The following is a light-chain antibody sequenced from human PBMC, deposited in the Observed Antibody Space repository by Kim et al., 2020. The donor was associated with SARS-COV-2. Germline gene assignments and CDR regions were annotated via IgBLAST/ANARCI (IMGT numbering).Light chain of an antibody. Sequence: GNTVTISCPRTSGNLAANYVQWYQQRPGSAPTIVIYEDTERPSGVPDRFSGSIDTSSSSASLTIPGLKTEDEADYYCPSYDIRNVIFGGGTQLTVL. CDR3: PSYDIRNVI. V-gene: IGLV6-57*03. CDR2: EDT. J-gene: IGLJ2*01. CDR1: SGNLAANY.